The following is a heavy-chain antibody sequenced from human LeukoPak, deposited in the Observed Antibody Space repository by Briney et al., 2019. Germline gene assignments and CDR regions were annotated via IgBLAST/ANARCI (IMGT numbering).Heavy chain of an antibody. Sequence: SDTLSLTCTVSGGSISSSSYYWGWIRQPPGKGLEWIGSIYYSGSTYYNPSLKSRVTISVDTSKNQFSLKLSSVTAADTAVYYCARRIAAARSGYYFDYWGQGTLVTVSS. CDR2: IYYSGST. CDR3: ARRIAAARSGYYFDY. D-gene: IGHD6-13*01. J-gene: IGHJ4*02. V-gene: IGHV4-39*01. CDR1: GGSISSSSYY.